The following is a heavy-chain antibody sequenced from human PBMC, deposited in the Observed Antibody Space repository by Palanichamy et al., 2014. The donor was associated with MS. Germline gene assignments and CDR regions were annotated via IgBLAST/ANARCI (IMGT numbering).Heavy chain of an antibody. Sequence: QVQLVESGGGVVQPGRSLRLSCAASGFTFSTSGMHWVRQAPGKGLEWVAVIWYDGIKEGYADSVKGRFTISRDNSKNILYLQMNSLRAEDTAVYYCARDRRDGYNSPFDYWGQGALVTVSS. V-gene: IGHV3-33*01. CDR3: ARDRRDGYNSPFDY. CDR2: IWYDGIKE. J-gene: IGHJ4*02. D-gene: IGHD5-24*01. CDR1: GFTFSTSG.